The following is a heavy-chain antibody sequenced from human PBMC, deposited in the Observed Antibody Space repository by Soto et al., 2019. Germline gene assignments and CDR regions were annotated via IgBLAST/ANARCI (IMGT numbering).Heavy chain of an antibody. CDR1: GYTFTSYG. Sequence: QVQLVQSGAEVKKPGASVKVSCKASGYTFTSYGISWVRQAPGQGLAWMGWISAYNGNTNYAQKLQGRVTMTTDTSTSTAYMELRSLRSDDTAVYYCARDLYCGGDCYTHDYWGQGTLVTVSS. V-gene: IGHV1-18*01. CDR2: ISAYNGNT. CDR3: ARDLYCGGDCYTHDY. D-gene: IGHD2-21*02. J-gene: IGHJ4*02.